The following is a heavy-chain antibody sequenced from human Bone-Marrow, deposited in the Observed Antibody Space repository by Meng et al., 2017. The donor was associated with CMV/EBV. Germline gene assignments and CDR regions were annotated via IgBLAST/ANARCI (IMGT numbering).Heavy chain of an antibody. D-gene: IGHD3-10*01. CDR1: GFTFSSYS. V-gene: IGHV3-21*04. J-gene: IGHJ6*02. Sequence: GGSLRLSCAASGFTFSSYSMNWVRQAPGKGLEWVSSISSSSSYIYYADSVKGRFTISRDNAKNSLYLQMNSLRAEDMALYYCAKDNGGSYYYGMDVWGQGTTVTVSS. CDR3: AKDNGGSYYYGMDV. CDR2: ISSSSSYI.